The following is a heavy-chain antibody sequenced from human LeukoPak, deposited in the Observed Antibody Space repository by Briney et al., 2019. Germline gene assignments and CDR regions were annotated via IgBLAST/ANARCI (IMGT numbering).Heavy chain of an antibody. V-gene: IGHV4-39*01. CDR3: ARHLLVAENYDFWSGYDSAAAYYFDY. CDR2: IYYSGST. D-gene: IGHD3-3*01. Sequence: SETLSLTCTVSGGSISSSSYYWGWIRQPPGKGLEWIGSIYYSGSTYDNPSLKSRVTISVDTSKNQFSLKLSSVTAADTAVYYCARHLLVAENYDFWSGYDSAAAYYFDYWGQGTLVTVSS. J-gene: IGHJ4*02. CDR1: GGSISSSSYY.